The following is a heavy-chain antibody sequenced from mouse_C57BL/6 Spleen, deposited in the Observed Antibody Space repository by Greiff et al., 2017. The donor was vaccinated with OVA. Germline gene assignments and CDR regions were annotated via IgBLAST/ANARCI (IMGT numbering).Heavy chain of an antibody. CDR1: GYTFTDYN. V-gene: IGHV1-22*01. CDR2: INPNNGGT. CDR3: ARRGLYDYAFAY. J-gene: IGHJ3*01. D-gene: IGHD2-4*01. Sequence: SGPELVKPGASVKMSCKASGYTFTDYNMHWVKQSHGKSLEWIGYINPNNGGTSYNQKFKGKATLTVNKSSSTAYMELRSLTSEDSAVYYCARRGLYDYAFAYWGQGTLVTVSA.